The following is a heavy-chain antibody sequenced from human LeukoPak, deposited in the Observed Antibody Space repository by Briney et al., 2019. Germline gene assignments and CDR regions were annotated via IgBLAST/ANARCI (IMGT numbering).Heavy chain of an antibody. Sequence: SETLSLTCTASGGSISPYYWSWIRQPPGEGLEWIGYIYYSGSTNYNPSLKSRVTISVDTSKNQFSLKLSSVTAADTAMYYCARHGGGGESYPRVFDYWGRGNLVTVSS. D-gene: IGHD1-26*01. CDR3: ARHGGGGESYPRVFDY. V-gene: IGHV4-59*08. CDR2: IYYSGST. J-gene: IGHJ4*02. CDR1: GGSISPYY.